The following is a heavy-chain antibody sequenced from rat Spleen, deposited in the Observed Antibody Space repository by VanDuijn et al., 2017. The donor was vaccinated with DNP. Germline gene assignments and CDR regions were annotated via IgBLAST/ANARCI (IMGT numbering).Heavy chain of an antibody. CDR2: ISPDGGHT. Sequence: EVQLVGSGGGLVQSGRSLKLSCAGSGFTFSDYYMAWVRQAPTKGLDWVASISPDGGHTYYRDSVKGRFTISRDNTRSTLDLQMDSLRSEDTATYYCVRRGGKGLFSKWGQGTLVTVSS. CDR3: VRRGGKGLFSK. J-gene: IGHJ3*01. D-gene: IGHD3-1*01. V-gene: IGHV5-25*01. CDR1: GFTFSDYY.